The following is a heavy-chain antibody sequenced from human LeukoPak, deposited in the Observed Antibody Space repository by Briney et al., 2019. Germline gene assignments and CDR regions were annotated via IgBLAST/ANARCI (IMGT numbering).Heavy chain of an antibody. Sequence: PGGSLRLSCAASGFTFSSYGMHWVRQAPGKGLEWLAVIWYDGSHKYYADSVKGRFTISRDNSKNTLYLQINSLRVEDTAVYYCARDQREFGDYPYFDYWGQGTLVTVSS. CDR1: GFTFSSYG. CDR2: IWYDGSHK. D-gene: IGHD4-17*01. CDR3: ARDQREFGDYPYFDY. V-gene: IGHV3-33*01. J-gene: IGHJ4*02.